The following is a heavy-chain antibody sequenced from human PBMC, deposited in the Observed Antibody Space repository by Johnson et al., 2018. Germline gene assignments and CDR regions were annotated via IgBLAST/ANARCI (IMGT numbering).Heavy chain of an antibody. CDR2: IWYDGSNK. J-gene: IGHJ6*03. CDR3: AVDMVRGVIITISYYDYMDV. Sequence: QVQLVQSGGGVVQPGRSLRLSCAASGFTFSSYGMHWVRQAPGKGLEWVAIIWYDGSNKYYADSVKGRFTISRDNSKNTLYLQMNSLRAEDTAVDYCAVDMVRGVIITISYYDYMDVWGKGTTVTVSS. D-gene: IGHD3-10*01. V-gene: IGHV3-33*08. CDR1: GFTFSSYG.